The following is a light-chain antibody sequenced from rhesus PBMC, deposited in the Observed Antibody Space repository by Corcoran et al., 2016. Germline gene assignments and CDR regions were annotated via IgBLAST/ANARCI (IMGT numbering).Light chain of an antibody. Sequence: QSAPTQPPSVSGSPGQSVTISCTGTSSDVGGYTYVSWYQQHPGKAPKLMIYDVSKRPSGVSDRFSGSKSGHTASLTISGLQAEDEADYYCCSYTTSSTLVFGSGTKLTVL. CDR3: CSYTTSSTLV. CDR2: DVS. J-gene: IGLJ6*01. CDR1: SSDVGGYTY. V-gene: IGLV2S7*01.